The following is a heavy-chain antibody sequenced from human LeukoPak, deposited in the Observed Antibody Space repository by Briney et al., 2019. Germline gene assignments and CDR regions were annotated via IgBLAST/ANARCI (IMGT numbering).Heavy chain of an antibody. V-gene: IGHV3-23*01. CDR2: ISGSGVST. CDR3: AKYLAGVLVPPHFDY. Sequence: AGGSLRLSCAASGFTFSSYAMSWVRQAPGKGLEWVSAISGSGVSTYYADSVKGRFTISRDNSKNTLYLQMNSLRAEDTAVYYCAKYLAGVLVPPHFDYWAQGTLVTVSS. D-gene: IGHD6-13*01. CDR1: GFTFSSYA. J-gene: IGHJ4*02.